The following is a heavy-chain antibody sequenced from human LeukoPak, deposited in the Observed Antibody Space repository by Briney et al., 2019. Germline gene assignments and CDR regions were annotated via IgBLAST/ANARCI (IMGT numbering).Heavy chain of an antibody. Sequence: SETLSLTCTVSGGSISSGDYYWSWIRQPPGKGLEWIGYIYYSGSTNYNPSLKSRVTISVDTSKNQFSLKLSSVTAADTAVYYCARDSTALRASSFSSNWYFDLWGRGTLVTVSS. CDR1: GGSISSGDYY. CDR3: ARDSTALRASSFSSNWYFDL. D-gene: IGHD6-13*01. J-gene: IGHJ2*01. CDR2: IYYSGST. V-gene: IGHV4-61*08.